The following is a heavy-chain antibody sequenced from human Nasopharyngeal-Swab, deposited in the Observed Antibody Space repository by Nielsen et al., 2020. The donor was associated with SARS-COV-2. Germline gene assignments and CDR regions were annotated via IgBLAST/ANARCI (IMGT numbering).Heavy chain of an antibody. D-gene: IGHD3-16*01. CDR2: ISYDGSNK. J-gene: IGHJ4*02. V-gene: IGHV3-30-3*02. CDR3: AKKVKAGANLGQLFGF. CDR1: GFTFSSYA. Sequence: GESLKISCAASGFTFSSYAMHWVRQAPGKGLEWVAVISYDGSNKYYADSVKGRFTISRDNSKNTLYLQMNSLRAEDTAVYYRAKKVKAGANLGQLFGFWGQGTLVTVSS.